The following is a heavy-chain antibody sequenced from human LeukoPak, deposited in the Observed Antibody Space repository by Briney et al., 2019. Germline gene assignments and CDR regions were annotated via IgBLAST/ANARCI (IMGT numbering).Heavy chain of an antibody. CDR2: ISGSGDST. Sequence: GGSLRLSCAASGFTFRSFAVTWVRQAPGKGLEWVSVISGSGDSTYYADSVKGRFTISRDNSKNTLYLQMNSLRAEDTAIYYCTKGSVLAIFGMAWHAFDIWGQGTMVTVSP. CDR1: GFTFRSFA. CDR3: TKGSVLAIFGMAWHAFDI. J-gene: IGHJ3*02. V-gene: IGHV3-23*01. D-gene: IGHD3-3*01.